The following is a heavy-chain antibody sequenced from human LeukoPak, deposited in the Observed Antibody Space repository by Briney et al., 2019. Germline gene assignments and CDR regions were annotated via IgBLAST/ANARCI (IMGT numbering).Heavy chain of an antibody. J-gene: IGHJ4*02. CDR2: ISSGSKTI. D-gene: IGHD1-26*01. V-gene: IGHV3-48*03. CDR3: VRLSGSYFDY. CDR1: GFTFSSYD. Sequence: QPGGSLRLSCAASGFTFSSYDVNWVRQAPGKGLEWLSYISSGSKTINYADSVKGRFTLSRDNTRNSLYLQMNSLRAEDTAVYYCVRLSGSYFDYWGQGTLVTVSS.